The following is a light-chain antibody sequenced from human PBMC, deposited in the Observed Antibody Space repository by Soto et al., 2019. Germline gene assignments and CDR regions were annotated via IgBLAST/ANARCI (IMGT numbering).Light chain of an antibody. CDR2: WAS. Sequence: DIVVTQSPDSLAVSLGERATINCKSSQSGLYSSNNKNYLAWYKQKPGQPPKLLIYWASTRESGVPDRFSGSGSGSDSTPAITGLQAVAGADSYYQEYYRSWTFGPGTKVEIK. CDR3: QEYYRSWT. V-gene: IGKV4-1*01. J-gene: IGKJ1*01. CDR1: QSGLYSSNNKNY.